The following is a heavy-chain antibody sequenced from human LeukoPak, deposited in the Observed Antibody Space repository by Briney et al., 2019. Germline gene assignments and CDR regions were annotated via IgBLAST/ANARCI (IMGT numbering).Heavy chain of an antibody. CDR3: AKPPTRRYYDSSGYPARGAFDI. J-gene: IGHJ3*02. Sequence: GGSLRLSCAASGFTFSSYGMHRVRQAPGKGLEWVAVISYDGSNKYYADSVKGRFTISRDNSKNTLYLQMNSLRAEDTAVYYCAKPPTRRYYDSSGYPARGAFDIWGQGTMVTVAS. CDR1: GFTFSSYG. CDR2: ISYDGSNK. D-gene: IGHD3-22*01. V-gene: IGHV3-30*18.